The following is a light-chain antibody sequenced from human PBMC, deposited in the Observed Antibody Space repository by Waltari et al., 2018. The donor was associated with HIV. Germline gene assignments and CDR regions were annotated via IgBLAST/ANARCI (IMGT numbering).Light chain of an antibody. CDR1: SSNTRINI. CDR3: ATWDDSLSGVL. J-gene: IGLJ2*01. CDR2: RNN. Sequence: QSVLTQPPSASGTPGQRVTIFCSGSSSNTRINIVYMYQQHPEMAPKLLIYRNNGRPSGVPDRFSGSNSGTSASLAISGLRSEDEADYYCATWDDSLSGVLFGGGTKLTVL. V-gene: IGLV1-47*01.